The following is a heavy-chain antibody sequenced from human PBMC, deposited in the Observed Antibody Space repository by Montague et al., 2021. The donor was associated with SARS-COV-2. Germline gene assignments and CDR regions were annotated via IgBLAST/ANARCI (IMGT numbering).Heavy chain of an antibody. J-gene: IGHJ4*02. D-gene: IGHD6-19*01. CDR2: INFSGKT. V-gene: IGHV4-39*01. Sequence: SETLSLTCAVYGGSISSSSYYWGWVRQPPGKGLEWIGSINFSGKTYYNPSLKSRVTISVDTSKDQFSLKLSSVTAADTAVYYCARYSVAGTRYFDFWGQGTLVTVSS. CDR3: ARYSVAGTRYFDF. CDR1: GGSISSSSYY.